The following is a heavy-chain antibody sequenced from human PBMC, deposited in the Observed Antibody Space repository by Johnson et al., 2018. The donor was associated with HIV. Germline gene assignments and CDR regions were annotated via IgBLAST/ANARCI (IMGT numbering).Heavy chain of an antibody. V-gene: IGHV3-30*03. J-gene: IGHJ3*02. D-gene: IGHD1-14*01. Sequence: QVQLVESGGGVVQPGRSLRLSCATSGFTFSSFGMHWVRQAPGKGLEWVAVISYDETYKDYADSVKGRFTISRDNSKTTLYLQMHSLRIEDTAVYYCTTEGDAFDIWGQGTMVTVSS. CDR2: ISYDETYK. CDR1: GFTFSSFG. CDR3: TTEGDAFDI.